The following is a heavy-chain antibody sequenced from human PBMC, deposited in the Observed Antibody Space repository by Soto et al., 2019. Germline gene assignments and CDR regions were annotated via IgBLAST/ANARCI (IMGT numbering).Heavy chain of an antibody. D-gene: IGHD3-10*01. CDR2: IYTSGST. J-gene: IGHJ4*02. CDR1: GGSISSYY. CDR3: ARDSLGSGSYYYLFDY. Sequence: SETLSLTCTVSGGSISSYYWSWIRQPAGKGLEWIGRIYTSGSTNYNPSLKSRVTMSVDTSKNQFSLKLSSVTAADTAVYYCARDSLGSGSYYYLFDYWGQGTLVTVSS. V-gene: IGHV4-4*07.